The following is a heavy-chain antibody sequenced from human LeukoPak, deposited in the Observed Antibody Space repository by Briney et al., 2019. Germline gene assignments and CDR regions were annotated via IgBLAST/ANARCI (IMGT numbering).Heavy chain of an antibody. J-gene: IGHJ4*02. CDR1: GFTFSSYG. D-gene: IGHD3-16*01. V-gene: IGHV3-30*02. CDR2: IRYDGSNK. CDR3: AKWANVYDYVWGSPYESLDY. Sequence: GGSLRLACAASGFTFSSYGMHWVRQAPGKGLEWVAFIRYDGSNKYYADSVKGRFTISRDNSKNTLYLQMNSLRAEDTAVYYCAKWANVYDYVWGSPYESLDYWGQGTLVTVSS.